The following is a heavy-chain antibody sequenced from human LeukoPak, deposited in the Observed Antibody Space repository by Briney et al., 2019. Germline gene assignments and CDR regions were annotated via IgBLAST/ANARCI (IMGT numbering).Heavy chain of an antibody. Sequence: GGSLRLSCAASGFTFSSSGMHWVRHAPGKGLEWVAVIWYDGSNKYYADSVKGRFTISRDNSKNTLYLQMNSLRAEDTAVYYCAGSIAVAGTIDYWGQGTLVTVSS. D-gene: IGHD6-19*01. V-gene: IGHV3-33*01. J-gene: IGHJ4*02. CDR3: AGSIAVAGTIDY. CDR1: GFTFSSSG. CDR2: IWYDGSNK.